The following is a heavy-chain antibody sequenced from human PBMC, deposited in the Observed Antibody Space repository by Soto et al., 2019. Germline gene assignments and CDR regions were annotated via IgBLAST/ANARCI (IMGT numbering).Heavy chain of an antibody. V-gene: IGHV4-34*01. Sequence: QVQLQQWGAGLLKPSETLSLTCAVYGGSFSGYYWSWIRQPPGKGLEWIGEINHSGSTNYNPSLKSRVTISVDTSKNQFSLKLSSVTAADTAVYYCARDRGYSLLYGMDVWGQGTTVTVSS. J-gene: IGHJ6*02. D-gene: IGHD5-18*01. CDR2: INHSGST. CDR3: ARDRGYSLLYGMDV. CDR1: GGSFSGYY.